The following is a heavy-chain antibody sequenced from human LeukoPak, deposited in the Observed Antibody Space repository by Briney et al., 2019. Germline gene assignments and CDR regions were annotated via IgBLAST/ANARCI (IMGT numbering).Heavy chain of an antibody. J-gene: IGHJ4*02. CDR2: ISGSGGST. CDR1: GFTFSSYA. Sequence: GGSLRLSCAASGFTFSSYAMSWVRQAPGKGLEWVSAISGSGGSTYYADSVKGRFTISRDNAKNTLYLQMNSLRAEDTAVYYCARVSSSWYPFDYWGQGTLVTVSS. CDR3: ARVSSSWYPFDY. D-gene: IGHD6-13*01. V-gene: IGHV3-23*01.